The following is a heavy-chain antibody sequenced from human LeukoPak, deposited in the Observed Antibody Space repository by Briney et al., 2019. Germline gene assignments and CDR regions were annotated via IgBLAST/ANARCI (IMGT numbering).Heavy chain of an antibody. J-gene: IGHJ3*02. V-gene: IGHV1-2*02. Sequence: RXXXGQXLEWVGCIHPDSGGTKYGQKFQGRVTMTRDTSITTAYMEVTRLRSDDTAVYYCAREYYDTSGRKHAFNIWGQGTMVTVSS. CDR2: IHPDSGGT. CDR3: AREYYDTSGRKHAFNI. D-gene: IGHD3-22*01.